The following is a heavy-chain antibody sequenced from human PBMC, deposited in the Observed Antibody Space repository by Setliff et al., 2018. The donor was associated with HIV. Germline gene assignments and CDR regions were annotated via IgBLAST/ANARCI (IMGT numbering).Heavy chain of an antibody. CDR1: GGSISTYF. CDR2: IYYTGST. V-gene: IGHV4-59*01. J-gene: IGHJ3*01. CDR3: ARHNCGTTACYGVVV. D-gene: IGHD2-2*01. Sequence: SETLSLTCTVSGGSISTYFWSWVRQTPGKGLEWVGYIYYTGSTSYNPSFRSRVTISVDTSKNQFSLKLSSVTAADTAVYYCARHNCGTTACYGVVVWGQGTMVTVSS.